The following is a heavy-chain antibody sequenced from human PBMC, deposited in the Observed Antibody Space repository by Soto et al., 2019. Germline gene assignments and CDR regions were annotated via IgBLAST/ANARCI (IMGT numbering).Heavy chain of an antibody. J-gene: IGHJ4*02. V-gene: IGHV4-4*02. CDR1: GDSISSRHW. CDR2: FYHSGYT. D-gene: IGHD3-10*01. Sequence: QVQLQESGPGLVEPSGTLSLTCAVSGDSISSRHWWSWVRQPPGKGLEWIGEFYHSGYTNYNPSLKSRVSISVDTSKNQFSLEVNSVTAADTAIYFCAKNGVGKGFDHWGQGTLVTVSS. CDR3: AKNGVGKGFDH.